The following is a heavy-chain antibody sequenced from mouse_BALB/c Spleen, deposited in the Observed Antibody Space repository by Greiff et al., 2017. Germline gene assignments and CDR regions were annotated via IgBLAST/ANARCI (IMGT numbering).Heavy chain of an antibody. V-gene: IGHV5-17*02. CDR2: ISSGSSTI. CDR1: GFTFSSFG. CDR3: ATGSSWFAY. Sequence: DVHLVESGGGLVQPGGSRKLSCAASGFTFSSFGMHWVRQAPEKGLEWVAYISSGSSTIYYADTVKGRFTISRDNPKNTLFLQMTSLRSEDTAMYYCATGSSWFAYWGQGTLVTVSA. D-gene: IGHD1-1*01. J-gene: IGHJ3*01.